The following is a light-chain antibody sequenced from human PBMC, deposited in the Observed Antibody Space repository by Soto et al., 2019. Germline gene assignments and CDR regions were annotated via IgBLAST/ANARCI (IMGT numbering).Light chain of an antibody. J-gene: IGLJ1*01. CDR2: EVN. CDR1: SSDVGGYKY. Sequence: QSVLTQPASVSGSPGQSITISCTGTSSDVGGYKYVSWYQQHPGKAPKLLIHEVNSRPSGVSNRFSGSKSDNTASLTISGLQAEDEADYYCSSYAGSPYVFGTGTKGHR. CDR3: SSYAGSPYV. V-gene: IGLV2-14*01.